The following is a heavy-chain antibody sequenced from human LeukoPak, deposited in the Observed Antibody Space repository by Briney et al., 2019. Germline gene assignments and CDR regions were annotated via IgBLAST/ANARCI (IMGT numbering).Heavy chain of an antibody. J-gene: IGHJ4*02. CDR1: GYTFTGYY. CDR2: INPNSGGT. Sequence: ASVKVSCKASGYTFTGYYMHWVRQAPGQGLEWMGWINPNSGGTNYAQKFQGRVTMTRDTSISTAYMELSRLRSDDTAVYYCARGSGGYSYGEYYFDYWGQGTLVTVSS. CDR3: ARGSGGYSYGEYYFDY. V-gene: IGHV1-2*02. D-gene: IGHD5-18*01.